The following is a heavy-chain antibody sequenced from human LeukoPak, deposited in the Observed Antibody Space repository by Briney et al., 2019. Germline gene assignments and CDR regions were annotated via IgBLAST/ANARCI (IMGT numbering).Heavy chain of an antibody. Sequence: GGSLRLSCAASGFTFSSYSMNWVRQAPGKGLEWVSSISSSSSYIYYADSVKGRFTISRDNAKNSLYLQMNSLRAEDTAAYYCARASNYDSPNWFDPWGQGTLVTVSS. CDR2: ISSSSSYI. D-gene: IGHD3-22*01. CDR1: GFTFSSYS. V-gene: IGHV3-21*01. J-gene: IGHJ5*02. CDR3: ARASNYDSPNWFDP.